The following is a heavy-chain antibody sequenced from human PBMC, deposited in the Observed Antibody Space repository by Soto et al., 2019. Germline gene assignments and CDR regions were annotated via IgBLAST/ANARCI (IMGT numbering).Heavy chain of an antibody. CDR3: AASCVGCGGFNYYGMDV. J-gene: IGHJ6*02. Sequence: QVQLQESGPGLVKPSQTLSLTCTVSGGSISSGGYYWSWIRQHPGKGLEWIGYIYYSGSTYYNPSLKSRVTIPVDTSKNQFSLKLSSVTAADTAVHYCAASCVGCGGFNYYGMDVWGQGTTVTVSS. CDR1: GGSISSGGYY. D-gene: IGHD2-21*01. V-gene: IGHV4-31*03. CDR2: IYYSGST.